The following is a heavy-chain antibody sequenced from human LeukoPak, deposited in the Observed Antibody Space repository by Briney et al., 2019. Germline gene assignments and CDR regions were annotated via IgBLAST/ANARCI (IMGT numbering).Heavy chain of an antibody. J-gene: IGHJ4*02. D-gene: IGHD3-10*01. CDR1: GYNFATYW. Sequence: GESLKISCKGSGYNFATYWIGWVRQMPGKGLEWMGIIYPGDSDTRYSPSFQGQVTISADKSISTAYLQWSSLKASDTAMYYCARIPPDDYGSGSPRDYFDYWGQGTLVTVSS. CDR2: IYPGDSDT. V-gene: IGHV5-51*01. CDR3: ARIPPDDYGSGSPRDYFDY.